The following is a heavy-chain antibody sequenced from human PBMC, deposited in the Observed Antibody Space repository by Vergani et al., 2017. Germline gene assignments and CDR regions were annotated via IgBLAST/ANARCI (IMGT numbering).Heavy chain of an antibody. J-gene: IGHJ4*02. V-gene: IGHV3-9*03. CDR3: VKDLGITTAALAY. Sequence: VQLVESGGGVVQPGTSLRLSCAASGFTFSSYDMHWVRQVPGKGLEWVSGISWNSAIIGYADSVKGRFTISRDNAKNSLYLQMNSLRAEDMALYYCVKDLGITTAALAYWGQGTLVTVSS. CDR1: GFTFSSYD. D-gene: IGHD6-13*01. CDR2: ISWNSAII.